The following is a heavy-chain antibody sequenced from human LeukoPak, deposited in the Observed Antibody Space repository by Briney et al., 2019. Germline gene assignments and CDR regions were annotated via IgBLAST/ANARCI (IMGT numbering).Heavy chain of an antibody. D-gene: IGHD1-1*01. J-gene: IGHJ4*02. Sequence: GASVKVSCKASGYTFTSYDINWVRQATGQGLEWMGWMNPNSGNTGYAQKFQGRVTMTRNTSISTAYMELSSLRSEDTAVYYCARAHRQLERLGRYYFDYWGQGTLVTVSS. CDR3: ARAHRQLERLGRYYFDY. V-gene: IGHV1-8*01. CDR1: GYTFTSYD. CDR2: MNPNSGNT.